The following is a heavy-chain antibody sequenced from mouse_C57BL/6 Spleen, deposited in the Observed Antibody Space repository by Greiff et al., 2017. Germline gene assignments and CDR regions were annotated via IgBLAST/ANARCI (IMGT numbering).Heavy chain of an antibody. V-gene: IGHV1-4*01. CDR1: GYTFTSYT. D-gene: IGHD2-3*01. J-gene: IGHJ2*01. CDR2: INPSSGYT. Sequence: QVQLKQSGAELARPGASVKMSCKASGYTFTSYTMHWVKQRPGQGLEWIGYINPSSGYTKYNQKFKDKATLTADKSSSTAYMQLSSLTSEDSAVXDRAVVYEGYLDDWGQGTTLTVSS. CDR3: AVVYEGYLDD.